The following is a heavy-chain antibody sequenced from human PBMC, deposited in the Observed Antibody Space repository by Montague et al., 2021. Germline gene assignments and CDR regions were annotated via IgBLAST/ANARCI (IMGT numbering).Heavy chain of an antibody. J-gene: IGHJ4*02. V-gene: IGHV4-59*03. D-gene: IGHD6-25*01. CDR3: ARSGRPLGLYHFDY. Sequence: SETLSLTCIVSSGSISSFSWAWIRHAPGKALEWVGHLYDSGGTYYNPSLHSRLTFSLDTSRNQFFLRLTSVTAADTAVYYCARSGRPLGLYHFDYWGQGTLVIGSS. CDR2: LYDSGGT. CDR1: SGSISSFS.